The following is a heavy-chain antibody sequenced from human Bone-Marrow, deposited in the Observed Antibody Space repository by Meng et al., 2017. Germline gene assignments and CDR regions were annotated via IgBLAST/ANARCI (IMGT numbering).Heavy chain of an antibody. CDR1: GFTFSSYA. V-gene: IGHV3-30*01. CDR2: ISYDGSNK. CDR3: ARDRGVDYGDYFRVNWYFDL. Sequence: GGSLRLSCAASGFTFSSYAMHWVRQAPGKGLEWVAVISYDGSNKYYADSVKGRFTISRDNSKNTLYLQMNSLRAEDTAVYYCARDRGVDYGDYFRVNWYFDLWGRGTLVTVSS. D-gene: IGHD4-17*01. J-gene: IGHJ2*01.